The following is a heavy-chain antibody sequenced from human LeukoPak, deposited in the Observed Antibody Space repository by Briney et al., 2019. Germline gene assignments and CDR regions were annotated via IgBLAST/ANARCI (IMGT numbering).Heavy chain of an antibody. CDR1: GITLSNYG. J-gene: IGHJ4*02. D-gene: IGHD3-10*01. CDR3: AKRGVVIRVFLVGFHKEAYYFDS. CDR2: LSGSGGGT. V-gene: IGHV3-23*01. Sequence: GGSLRLSCAVSGITLSNYGMSWVHQAPGKGLEWVAGLSGSGGGTNYADSVQGRFTISRDNPKNTLYLQMNSLRAEDTAVYFCAKRGVVIRVFLVGFHKEAYYFDSWGQGALVTVSS.